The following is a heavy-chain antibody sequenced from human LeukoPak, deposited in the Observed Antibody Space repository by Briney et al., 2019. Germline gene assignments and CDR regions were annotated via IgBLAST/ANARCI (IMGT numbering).Heavy chain of an antibody. Sequence: ASVKVSCKASGYTFTSYGISWVGQAPGQGLEWLGWISAYNGNTNYAQKLQGRVTMTTDTSTSTAYMELRSLRSDDTAVYYCARESGSYSRADYWGQGTLVTVSS. CDR1: GYTFTSYG. J-gene: IGHJ4*02. CDR2: ISAYNGNT. CDR3: ARESGSYSRADY. D-gene: IGHD1-26*01. V-gene: IGHV1-18*01.